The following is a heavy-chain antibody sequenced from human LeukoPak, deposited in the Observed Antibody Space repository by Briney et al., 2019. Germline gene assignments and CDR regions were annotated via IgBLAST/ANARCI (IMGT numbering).Heavy chain of an antibody. D-gene: IGHD6-19*01. Sequence: PSETLSLTCTVSGGSISSYYWSWIRQPPGKGLEWIGYIYYSGSTNYNPSLKSRVTISVDTSKNQFSLKLSSVTAADTAVYYCARALISSGWYGYAFDIWGQGTMVTVSS. CDR3: ARALISSGWYGYAFDI. CDR1: GGSISSYY. V-gene: IGHV4-59*01. J-gene: IGHJ3*02. CDR2: IYYSGST.